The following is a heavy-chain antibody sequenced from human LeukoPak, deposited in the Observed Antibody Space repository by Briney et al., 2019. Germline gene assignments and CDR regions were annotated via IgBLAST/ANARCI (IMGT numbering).Heavy chain of an antibody. D-gene: IGHD6-13*01. CDR1: GGSFSGYY. Sequence: SETLSLTCAVYGGSFSGYYWSWIRQPPGKGLEWIGEINHSGSTNYNPSLKSRVTISVDTSKNQFSLKLSSVTAADTAVYYCARGSRGSSWYRYWGQGTLVTVPS. CDR3: ARGSRGSSWYRY. J-gene: IGHJ4*02. CDR2: INHSGST. V-gene: IGHV4-34*01.